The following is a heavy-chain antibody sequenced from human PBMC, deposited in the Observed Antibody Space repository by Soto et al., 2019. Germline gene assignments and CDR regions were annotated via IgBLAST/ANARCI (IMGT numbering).Heavy chain of an antibody. Sequence: GESPKIYRKGPGYIFTDYWIARVRQMPGKAPGGVGIIYPGYYDTICSPSFKGQVTISADKSINTAYLQWSSLKASDTAMYYCTRLISQVAARPSWGQGTLVTVSS. CDR3: TRLISQVAARPS. J-gene: IGHJ4*02. CDR1: GYIFTDYW. D-gene: IGHD2-15*01. V-gene: IGHV5-51*01. CDR2: IYPGYYDT.